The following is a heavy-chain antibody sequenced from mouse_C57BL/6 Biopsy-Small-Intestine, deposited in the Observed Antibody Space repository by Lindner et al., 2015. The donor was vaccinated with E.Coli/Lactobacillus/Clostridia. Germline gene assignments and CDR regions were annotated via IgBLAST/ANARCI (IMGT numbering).Heavy chain of an antibody. CDR1: GYAFSSSW. Sequence: VQLQESGPELVKPGASVKISCKASGYAFSSSWMNWVKQRPGKGLEWIGRIYPGDGDVNYNGKFKGKATLTADKSSSTAYMQLSSLTSEDSAVYFCARYHYDGSLYVMDYWGQGTSVIVSS. V-gene: IGHV1-82*01. CDR2: IYPGDGDV. CDR3: ARYHYDGSLYVMDY. J-gene: IGHJ4*01. D-gene: IGHD1-1*01.